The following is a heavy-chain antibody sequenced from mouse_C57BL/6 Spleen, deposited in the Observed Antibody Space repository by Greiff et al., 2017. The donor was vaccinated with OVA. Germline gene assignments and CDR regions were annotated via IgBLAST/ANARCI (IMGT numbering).Heavy chain of an antibody. Sequence: VQLQQSGAELAKPGASVELSCKASGYTFTSYWMHWVKQRPGQGLEWIGYINPSSGYTKYNQKFKDKATLTADKSSSTAYMQLSSLTYEDSAVYCCASTTKPDMTTGHFDDWGKGTTLTVSS. CDR2: INPSSGYT. CDR3: ASTTKPDMTTGHFDD. D-gene: IGHD1-2*01. CDR1: GYTFTSYW. J-gene: IGHJ2*01. V-gene: IGHV1-7*01.